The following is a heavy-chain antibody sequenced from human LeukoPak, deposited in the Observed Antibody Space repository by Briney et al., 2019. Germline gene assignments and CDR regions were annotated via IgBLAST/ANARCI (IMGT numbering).Heavy chain of an antibody. J-gene: IGHJ6*02. V-gene: IGHV1-69*13. CDR3: GMVVAATHYYYYYGMDV. CDR2: IISIFGTA. D-gene: IGHD2-15*01. CDR1: GYTFTGYY. Sequence: SVKVSCKASGYTFTGYYMHWVRQAPGQGLEWMGGIISIFGTANYAQKFQGRVTITADESTSTAYMELSSLRSEDTAVYYCGMVVAATHYYYYYGMDVWGQGTTVTVSS.